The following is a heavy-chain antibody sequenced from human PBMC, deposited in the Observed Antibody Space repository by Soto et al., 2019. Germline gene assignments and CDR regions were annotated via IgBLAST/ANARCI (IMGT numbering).Heavy chain of an antibody. CDR3: AAAGRGYCSGGSCYSSSLYGMDV. CDR1: GFTFTSSA. J-gene: IGHJ6*02. D-gene: IGHD2-15*01. V-gene: IGHV1-58*01. Sequence: ASVKVSCKASGFTFTSSAVQWVRQARGQRLEWIGWIVVGSGNTNYAQKFQERVTITRDMSTSTAYMELSSLRSEDTAVYYCAAAGRGYCSGGSCYSSSLYGMDVWGQGTTVTVSS. CDR2: IVVGSGNT.